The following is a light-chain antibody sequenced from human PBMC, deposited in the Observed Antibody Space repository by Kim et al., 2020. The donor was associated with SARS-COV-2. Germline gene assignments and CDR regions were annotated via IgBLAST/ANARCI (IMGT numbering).Light chain of an antibody. CDR2: GAS. V-gene: IGKV1-9*01. Sequence: SAAVGDRVTVTCRASQDISRYLAWYQQKPGRAPKLLIYGASALQGGVSSRFSAGGSGTDFTLTISSLQPEDFATYYCLQARPYPHTFGQGTKLEI. CDR3: LQARPYPHT. J-gene: IGKJ2*01. CDR1: QDISRY.